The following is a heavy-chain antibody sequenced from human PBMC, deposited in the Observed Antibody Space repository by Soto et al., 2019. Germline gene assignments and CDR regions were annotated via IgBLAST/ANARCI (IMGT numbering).Heavy chain of an antibody. J-gene: IGHJ5*02. CDR3: AHRVNYNSYWDVGWFDP. Sequence: QITLKESGHTLLEPTQTLTLTCSFSGFSLTTSGVGVGWLRQAPGKALECLGIIYWDNDRRYNPSLKSRLSITKDTSKNQVVLTMTYMEPVDTAIYFCAHRVNYNSYWDVGWFDPWGQGTLVTVS. D-gene: IGHD2-8*02. CDR2: IYWDNDR. CDR1: GFSLTTSGVG. V-gene: IGHV2-5*02.